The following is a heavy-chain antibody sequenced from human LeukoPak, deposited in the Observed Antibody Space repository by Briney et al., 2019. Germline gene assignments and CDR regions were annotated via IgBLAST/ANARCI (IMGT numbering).Heavy chain of an antibody. CDR1: GFTFSTYA. V-gene: IGHV3-23*01. Sequence: GGSLRLSCAASGFTFSTYAMSWVRQAPGKGLEWVSAISGSGGSTYYADSVKGRFTISRDNSKNTLYLQMNSLRAEATAVYYCANIDYYDSSGYPPSAFDIWGQGTMVTVSS. CDR3: ANIDYYDSSGYPPSAFDI. J-gene: IGHJ3*02. CDR2: ISGSGGST. D-gene: IGHD3-22*01.